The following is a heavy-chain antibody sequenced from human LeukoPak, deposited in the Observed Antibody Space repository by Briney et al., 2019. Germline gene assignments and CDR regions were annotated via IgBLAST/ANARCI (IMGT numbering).Heavy chain of an antibody. D-gene: IGHD6-19*01. CDR2: ISGSGVST. CDR1: GFTFSSYV. V-gene: IGHV3-23*01. CDR3: AKGSSSGWLLYWFDP. Sequence: GGSLRLSCAASGFTFSSYVMTWVRQAPGRGLEWVSGISGSGVSTYYADSVKGRFTISRDNSKNTLYLQINSLRAEDTAIYYCAKGSSSGWLLYWFDPWGQGTLVTVSS. J-gene: IGHJ5*02.